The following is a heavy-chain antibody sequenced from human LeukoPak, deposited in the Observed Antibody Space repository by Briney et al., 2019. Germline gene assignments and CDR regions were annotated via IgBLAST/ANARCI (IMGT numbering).Heavy chain of an antibody. CDR2: IYYSGST. CDR3: ARVWGGHYYVDY. CDR1: GGSISSGDYY. D-gene: IGHD3-10*01. J-gene: IGHJ4*02. V-gene: IGHV4-30-4*08. Sequence: SQTLSLTCTVSGGSISSGDYYWSWIRQPPGKGLEWIGYIYYSGSTYYNPSLKSRVTISVDTSKNQFSLKLSSVTAADTAVYYCARVWGGHYYVDYWGQGTLVTVSS.